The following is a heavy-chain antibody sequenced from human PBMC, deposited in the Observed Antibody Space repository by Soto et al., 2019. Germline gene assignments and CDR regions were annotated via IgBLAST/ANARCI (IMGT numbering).Heavy chain of an antibody. CDR3: ARAGGWYLDYYYMDV. CDR1: GYTFTGYY. CDR2: INPNSGGT. J-gene: IGHJ6*03. V-gene: IGHV1-2*04. D-gene: IGHD6-19*01. Sequence: GASVKVSCKASGYTFTGYYMHWVRQAPGQGLEWMGWINPNSGGTNYAQKFQGWVTMTRDTSISTAYMELSRLRSDDTALYYCARAGGWYLDYYYMDVWGKGTTVTVSS.